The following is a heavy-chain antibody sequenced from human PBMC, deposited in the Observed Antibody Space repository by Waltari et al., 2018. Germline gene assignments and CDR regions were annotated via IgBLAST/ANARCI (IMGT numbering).Heavy chain of an antibody. J-gene: IGHJ4*02. Sequence: EVQLVESGGGLVQPGGSLRLSCAVSGVTFSSYWMHWVRQAPGKGLVGVSRINSDGSITTYADSVKGRFTISRDNAKNTLYLQMNSLRAEDTAVYYCASSSYGGNSDFWGQGTLVTVSS. V-gene: IGHV3-74*01. CDR1: GVTFSSYW. CDR3: ASSSYGGNSDF. CDR2: INSDGSIT. D-gene: IGHD2-21*02.